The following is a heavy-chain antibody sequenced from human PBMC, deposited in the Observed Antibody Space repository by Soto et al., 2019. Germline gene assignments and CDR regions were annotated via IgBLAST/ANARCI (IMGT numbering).Heavy chain of an antibody. V-gene: IGHV4-34*01. CDR3: ARTDCSGGSCYQLRYFQH. D-gene: IGHD2-15*01. CDR1: GGSFSGYY. J-gene: IGHJ1*01. Sequence: SETLSLTCAVYGGSFSGYYWSWIRQPPGKGLEWIGEINHSGSTNYNPSLKSRVTISVDTSKNQFSLKLSSVTAADTALYYCARTDCSGGSCYQLRYFQHWGQGTLVTVS. CDR2: INHSGST.